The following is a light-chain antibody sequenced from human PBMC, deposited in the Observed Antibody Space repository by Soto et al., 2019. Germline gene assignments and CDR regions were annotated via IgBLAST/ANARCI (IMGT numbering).Light chain of an antibody. CDR2: QDS. J-gene: IGLJ2*01. CDR3: QAWDSSTDVV. CDR1: KLGDKY. V-gene: IGLV3-1*01. Sequence: SYELTQPPSVSVSPGQTASITCSGDKLGDKYACWYQQKPGQSPVLVIYQDSKRPSRIPERFSGFNSGDTATLTISGTQGMDEADYYCQAWDSSTDVVFGGGTKVTVL.